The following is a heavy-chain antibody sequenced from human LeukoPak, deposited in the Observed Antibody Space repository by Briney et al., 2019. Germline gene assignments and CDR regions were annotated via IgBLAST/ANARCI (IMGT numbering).Heavy chain of an antibody. Sequence: GGSLRLSCAASGFTFSSYAMSWVRQAPGKGLEWVSAISGSGGSTYYADSVKGRFTISRDNSKNTLYLQTNSLRAEDTAVYYCAKNGNYYGSGTTMVDAFDIWGQGTMVTVSS. CDR1: GFTFSSYA. CDR2: ISGSGGST. V-gene: IGHV3-23*01. D-gene: IGHD3-10*01. CDR3: AKNGNYYGSGTTMVDAFDI. J-gene: IGHJ3*02.